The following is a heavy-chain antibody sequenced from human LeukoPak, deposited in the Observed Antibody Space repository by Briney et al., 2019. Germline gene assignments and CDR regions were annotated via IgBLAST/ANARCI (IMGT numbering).Heavy chain of an antibody. CDR2: INPNSGNT. CDR1: GYTFTSYD. V-gene: IGHV1-8*01. D-gene: IGHD3-10*01. CDR3: ARADHTMVRGVIIYYMDV. J-gene: IGHJ6*03. Sequence: GASVKVSCKASGYTFTSYDINWVRQATGQGLEWMGWINPNSGNTGYAQKFQGRATMTRNTSISTAYMELSSLRSEDTAVYYCARADHTMVRGVIIYYMDVWGKGTTVTVSS.